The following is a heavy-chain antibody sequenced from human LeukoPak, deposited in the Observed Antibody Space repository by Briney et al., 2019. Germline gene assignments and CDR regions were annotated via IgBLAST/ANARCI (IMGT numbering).Heavy chain of an antibody. Sequence: GGSLRLSCAASGFTFSSYSMNWVRQAPGKGLEWVSSISSSSSYIYYADSVKGRFTISRDNAKNSLYLQMNSLRAEDAAVYYCARDQRYFDWLLEDPNWFDPWGQGTLVTVSS. CDR1: GFTFSSYS. CDR3: ARDQRYFDWLLEDPNWFDP. J-gene: IGHJ5*02. CDR2: ISSSSSYI. D-gene: IGHD3-9*01. V-gene: IGHV3-21*01.